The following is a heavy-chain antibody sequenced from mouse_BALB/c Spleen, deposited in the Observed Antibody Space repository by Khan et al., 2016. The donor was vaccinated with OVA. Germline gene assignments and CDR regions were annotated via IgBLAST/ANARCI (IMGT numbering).Heavy chain of an antibody. V-gene: IGHV9-3-1*01. Sequence: QIQLVQSGPELKKPGETVKISCKASGYTFTKFGMNWVKQAPGKGLEWMGWINTYTGEPTYADDFKGRFAFSMETSASTASLQINNLKDEDTATDFCARPPYCDYTMAYWGQGTSVTVSS. CDR3: ARPPYCDYTMAY. D-gene: IGHD2-10*01. CDR2: INTYTGEP. J-gene: IGHJ4*01. CDR1: GYTFTKFG.